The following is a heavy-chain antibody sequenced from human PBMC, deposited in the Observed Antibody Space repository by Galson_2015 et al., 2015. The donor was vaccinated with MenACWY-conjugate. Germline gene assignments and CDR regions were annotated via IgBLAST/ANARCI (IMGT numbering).Heavy chain of an antibody. Sequence: QSGAAVKKPGESLTISFKASGYIFPTYWIAWGRQMPGKGLEWMGLISPGDSNTRYSPSFQGQVTISADKSISTAYLQWSSLKASDTAMYYCARHPPGGRGMDVWGQGTTVTVSS. CDR1: GYIFPTYW. V-gene: IGHV5-51*01. CDR2: ISPGDSNT. D-gene: IGHD1-26*01. CDR3: ARHPPGGRGMDV. J-gene: IGHJ6*02.